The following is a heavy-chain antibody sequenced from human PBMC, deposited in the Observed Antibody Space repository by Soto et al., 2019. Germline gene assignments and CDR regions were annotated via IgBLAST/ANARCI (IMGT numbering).Heavy chain of an antibody. CDR2: IYWDADR. V-gene: IGHV2-5*02. J-gene: IGHJ5*02. CDR1: GFSLTTSGVG. CDR3: ADSGGSPDVDWFDP. Sequence: ESGPTLVNPTQTLTLTCTFSGFSLTTSGVGVAWTRQPPGKALEWLALIYWDADRRYSPSLKSRLTITRDTSKNQVVLTMSNMDPVDTGTYYCADSGGSPDVDWFDPWGQGTLVTVSS. D-gene: IGHD2-21*01.